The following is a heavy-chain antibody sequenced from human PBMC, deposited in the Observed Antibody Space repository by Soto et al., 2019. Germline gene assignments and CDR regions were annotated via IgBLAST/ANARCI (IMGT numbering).Heavy chain of an antibody. D-gene: IGHD6-6*01. CDR3: ATSLI. CDR2: IKGDGSEK. CDR1: GFTFRTYW. J-gene: IGHJ4*02. V-gene: IGHV3-7*01. Sequence: EVQLVESGGGLVQPGGSLRLSCTASGFTFRTYWMNWVRQAPGKGLEWVASIKGDGSEKYYVDPVKGRFSISRDNARNSPYLQMNSLRAEDTAVYYWATSLIRGQGALVTVSS.